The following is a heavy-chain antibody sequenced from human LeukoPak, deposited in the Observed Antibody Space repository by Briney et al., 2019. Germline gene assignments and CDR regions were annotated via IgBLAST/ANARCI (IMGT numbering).Heavy chain of an antibody. CDR1: GYTFTSYD. D-gene: IGHD2-2*01. V-gene: IGHV1-8*01. CDR2: MNPNSGNT. Sequence: GASVKVSCKASGYTFTSYDINWVRQATGQGLEWMGWMNPNSGNTGYAQKFQGRVTMTRNTSISTAYMELSSLRSEDTAVYYCARPYCSSTICYAFFDYWGQGTLVTVSS. CDR3: ARPYCSSTICYAFFDY. J-gene: IGHJ4*02.